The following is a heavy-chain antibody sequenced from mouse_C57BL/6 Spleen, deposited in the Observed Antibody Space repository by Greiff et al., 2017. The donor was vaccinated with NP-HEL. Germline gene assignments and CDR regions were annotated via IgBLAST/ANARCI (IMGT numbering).Heavy chain of an antibody. CDR1: GYTFTSYW. D-gene: IGHD1-1*01. J-gene: IGHJ4*01. V-gene: IGHV1-69*01. CDR3: ARSITTVVAHYAMDY. CDR2: IDPSDSYT. Sequence: QVQLQQPGAELVMPGASVKLSCKASGYTFTSYWVHWVKQRPGQGLEWIGEIDPSDSYTNYNQKFKGKSTLTVDKSSSTAYMQLSSLTSEDSAVYYCARSITTVVAHYAMDYWGQGTSVTVSS.